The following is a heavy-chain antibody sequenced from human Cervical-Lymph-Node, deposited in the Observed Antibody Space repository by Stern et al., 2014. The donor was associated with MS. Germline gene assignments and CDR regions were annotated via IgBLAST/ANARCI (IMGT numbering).Heavy chain of an antibody. V-gene: IGHV4-59*01. CDR2: IYYSGST. CDR1: GGSISSYY. CDR3: ARDLGGYCSSTSCYNNWFDP. J-gene: IGHJ5*02. Sequence: QVQLQESGPGLVKPSETLSLTCTVSGGSISSYYWSWIRQPPGKGLEWIGYIYYSGSTNYNPSLKSRVTISVDTSKNQFSLKLSSVTAADTAVYYCARDLGGYCSSTSCYNNWFDPWGQGTLVTVSS. D-gene: IGHD2-2*02.